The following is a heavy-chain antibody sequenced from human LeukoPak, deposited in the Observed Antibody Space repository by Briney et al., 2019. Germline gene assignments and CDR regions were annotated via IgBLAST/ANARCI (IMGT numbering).Heavy chain of an antibody. J-gene: IGHJ5*02. CDR2: IYTSGST. CDR1: GGSISSYY. CDR3: ARETDVDTAMVKGDNWFDP. Sequence: PSETLSLTCTVSGGSISSYYWSWIRQPAGKGLEWIGRIYTSGSTNYNPSLKSRVTMSVDTSKDQFSLKLSSVTAADTAVYYCARETDVDTAMVKGDNWFDPWGQGTLVTVSS. V-gene: IGHV4-4*07. D-gene: IGHD5-18*01.